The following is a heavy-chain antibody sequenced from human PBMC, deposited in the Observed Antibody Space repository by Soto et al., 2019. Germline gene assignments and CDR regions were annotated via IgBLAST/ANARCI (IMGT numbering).Heavy chain of an antibody. D-gene: IGHD2-8*02. CDR3: ARHEGWTGPDQ. J-gene: IGHJ5*02. V-gene: IGHV4-4*02. Sequence: PSETLSLTCAVSGASIGSGGWWSWVRQPPGKGLEWIAEIFHDGNTNYSPSLKSRVTISVDKSQNQFSLNVYSVTAADTAVYYCARHEGWTGPDQWGQGTLVTSP. CDR1: GASIGSGGW. CDR2: IFHDGNT.